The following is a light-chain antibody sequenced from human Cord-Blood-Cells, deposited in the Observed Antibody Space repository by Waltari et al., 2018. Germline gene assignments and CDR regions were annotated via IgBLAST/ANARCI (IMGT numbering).Light chain of an antibody. CDR1: SLRSYY. CDR3: NSRDSSGNHWV. V-gene: IGLV3-19*01. J-gene: IGLJ3*02. Sequence: SSELTQAPAVSVALGQTVRITCQGDSLRSYYARWYQQEPGQAPVLVIYGKNNRPSGIPDRFSGSSSGNTASLTITGAQAEDEADYYCNSRDSSGNHWVFGGGTKLTVL. CDR2: GKN.